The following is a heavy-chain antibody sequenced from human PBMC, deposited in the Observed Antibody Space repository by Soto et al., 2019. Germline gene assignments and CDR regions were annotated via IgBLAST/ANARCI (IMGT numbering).Heavy chain of an antibody. V-gene: IGHV4-4*02. Sequence: PSETLSLTCVVSGGSMYSSNWLSWVRQPPGKGLEWIGQIFHSGTTYYNLSLKSRVTISLDKSENQFSLKLSSLTAADTAVYYCASLGTTVTSFDSWGQGTLVTVSS. J-gene: IGHJ4*02. CDR2: IFHSGTT. CDR3: ASLGTTVTSFDS. D-gene: IGHD4-4*01. CDR1: GGSMYSSNW.